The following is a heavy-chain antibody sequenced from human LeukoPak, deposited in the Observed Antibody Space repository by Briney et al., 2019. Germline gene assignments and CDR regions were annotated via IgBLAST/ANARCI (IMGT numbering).Heavy chain of an antibody. V-gene: IGHV4-34*01. CDR1: GGSFSGYY. CDR3: ARGPSFYYYDSSGYYTPPRRRGYFDY. D-gene: IGHD3-22*01. J-gene: IGHJ4*02. Sequence: PSETLSLTCAVYGGSFSGYYWSWIRQTPGKGLEWIGEINHSGSTNYNPSLKSRVTISVDTSKNQFSLKLSSVTAADTAVYYCARGPSFYYYDSSGYYTPPRRRGYFDYWGQGTLVTVSS. CDR2: INHSGST.